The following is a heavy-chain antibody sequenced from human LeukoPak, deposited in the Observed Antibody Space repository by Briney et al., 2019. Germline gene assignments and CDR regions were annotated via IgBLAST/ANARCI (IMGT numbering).Heavy chain of an antibody. D-gene: IGHD3-22*01. CDR2: IYYSGST. CDR3: ARGDSSGYYTTSNWFDP. J-gene: IGHJ5*02. Sequence: SETLSLTCTVSGGSISSGDYYWSWIRQPPGKGLEWIGYIYYSGSTYYNPSLKSRVTISVDTSKNQFSLKLSSVTAADTAVYYCARGDSSGYYTTSNWFDPWGQGTLVTVSS. CDR1: GGSISSGDYY. V-gene: IGHV4-30-4*08.